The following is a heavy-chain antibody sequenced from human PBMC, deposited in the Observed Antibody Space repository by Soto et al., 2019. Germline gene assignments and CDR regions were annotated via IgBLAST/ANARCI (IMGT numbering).Heavy chain of an antibody. Sequence: QVQLVQSGAEVKKPGASVTVSCKASGYTFTAYGISWVRQAPGQGLEWMGWISAYSADTNYAPKLHDRVTMSTDTSASTAYMEMRRLRPDDPAVYYCARDEWMVVGLYGFGIWGQGTMVTGSS. V-gene: IGHV1-18*01. D-gene: IGHD6-19*01. CDR2: ISAYSADT. J-gene: IGHJ3*02. CDR1: GYTFTAYG. CDR3: ARDEWMVVGLYGFGI.